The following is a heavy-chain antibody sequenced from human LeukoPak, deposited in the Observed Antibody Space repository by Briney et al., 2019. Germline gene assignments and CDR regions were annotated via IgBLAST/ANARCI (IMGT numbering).Heavy chain of an antibody. J-gene: IGHJ6*02. V-gene: IGHV4-61*01. CDR2: IYYSGST. CDR3: ARDGSNWSNDYYHGVDV. D-gene: IGHD4-11*01. Sequence: NPSETLSLTCNVSGASVSSGSYYWSWIRQPPGKGLEWIGYIYYSGSTNYNPSLKSRVTISVDTSKNQFSLRLSSVTAADTAVYYCARDGSNWSNDYYHGVDVWGQGTTVTVSS. CDR1: GASVSSGSYY.